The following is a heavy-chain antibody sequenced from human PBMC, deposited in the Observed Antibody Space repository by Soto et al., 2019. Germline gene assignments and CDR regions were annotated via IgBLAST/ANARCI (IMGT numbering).Heavy chain of an antibody. CDR3: ARDRLHTSSSITFDY. CDR2: INTYNGNT. V-gene: IGHV1-18*01. CDR1: GYTFTTYA. J-gene: IGHJ4*02. D-gene: IGHD6-6*01. Sequence: GASVKVSCKASGYTFTTYAISWVRQAPGQGLEWMGWINTYNGNTDYAQNLQGRVTMTTDTSTNTAYMELRSLRSDDTAVYFCARDRLHTSSSITFDYRGQGALVTVSS.